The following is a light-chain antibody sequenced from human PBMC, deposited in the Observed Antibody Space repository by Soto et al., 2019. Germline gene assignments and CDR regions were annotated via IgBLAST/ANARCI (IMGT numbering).Light chain of an antibody. V-gene: IGKV3-20*01. CDR2: RAS. J-gene: IGKJ5*01. CDR3: QQYDRLPIT. CDR1: QSISTAY. Sequence: EIVLTQSPGTLSLSPGERATLSCRASQSISTAYLTWYQQKPGQAPRLLIYRASNRATGIPDRFSGSEFGTDFTLTISRLEPEDFAVYYCQQYDRLPITFGQGTRLEIK.